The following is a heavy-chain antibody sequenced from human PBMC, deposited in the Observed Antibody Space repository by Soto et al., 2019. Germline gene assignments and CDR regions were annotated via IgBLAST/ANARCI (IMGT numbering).Heavy chain of an antibody. Sequence: GGSLRLSCAASGFTFSSYAMSWVRQAPGKGLEWVSAISGSGGSTYYADSVKGRFTISRDNSKNTLYLQMNSLRAEDTAVYYCARDLGYSYYYYYGMDVWGQGTTVTVSS. CDR3: ARDLGYSYYYYYGMDV. CDR1: GFTFSSYA. D-gene: IGHD5-18*01. J-gene: IGHJ6*02. V-gene: IGHV3-23*01. CDR2: ISGSGGST.